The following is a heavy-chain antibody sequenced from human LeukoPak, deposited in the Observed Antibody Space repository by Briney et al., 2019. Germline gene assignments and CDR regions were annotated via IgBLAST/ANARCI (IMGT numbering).Heavy chain of an antibody. CDR1: GNAISSSNW. CDR3: ASVPSGWYGY. V-gene: IGHV4-4*02. D-gene: IGHD6-19*01. CDR2: IYHSGST. J-gene: IGHJ4*02. Sequence: SETLSLTCTVSGNAISSSNWWSWVRQPPGKGLEWIGEIYHSGSTNYNPSLKSRVTISVDKSKNQFSLKLSSVTAADTAVYYCASVPSGWYGYWGQGTLVTVSS.